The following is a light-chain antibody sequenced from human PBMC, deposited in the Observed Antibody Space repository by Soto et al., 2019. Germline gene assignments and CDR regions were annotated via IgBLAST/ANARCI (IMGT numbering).Light chain of an antibody. CDR3: QQYGRSLCT. J-gene: IGKJ1*01. Sequence: VIWMTHSPSLLSASTGDRFTISGRMSQGISTYLAWYQQKPGKAPELLIYAASTLQSGVPSRFSGSGSGTDFTLTISSLEPEDFAVYYCQQYGRSLCTFGQGTKVDIK. CDR2: AAS. CDR1: QGISTY. V-gene: IGKV1D-8*03.